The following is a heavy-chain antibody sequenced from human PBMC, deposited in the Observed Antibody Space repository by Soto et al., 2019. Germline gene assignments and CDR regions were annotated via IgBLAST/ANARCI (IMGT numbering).Heavy chain of an antibody. CDR1: GGAISSYY. CDR2: VFSSGST. CDR3: ARVEFSYFGMDV. D-gene: IGHD3-3*01. V-gene: IGHV4-4*07. Sequence: LETLSLTCSVPGGAISSYYWSWVRQPAGKGLEWIGRVFSSGSTNYNASLKSRVTMSIDTSKNEVSLTLRSVTAADTAVYYCARVEFSYFGMDVWGPGTKVTVSS. J-gene: IGHJ6*02.